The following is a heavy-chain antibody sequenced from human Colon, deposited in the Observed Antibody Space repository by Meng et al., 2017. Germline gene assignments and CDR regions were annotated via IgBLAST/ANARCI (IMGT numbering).Heavy chain of an antibody. J-gene: IGHJ4*01. V-gene: IGHV3-21*01. D-gene: IGHD2-2*01. Sequence: EGRLGGSGGGWVKPGGSLRLAWAASGFTFSGFSLSWVRQAPGKGLEWVSSITGDSTYIYYADSVKGRFTVSRDNAKNSLYLQMNSLRADDTAVYYCTRGWMPEWGQGTLVTVSS. CDR3: TRGWMPE. CDR2: ITGDSTYI. CDR1: GFTFSGFS.